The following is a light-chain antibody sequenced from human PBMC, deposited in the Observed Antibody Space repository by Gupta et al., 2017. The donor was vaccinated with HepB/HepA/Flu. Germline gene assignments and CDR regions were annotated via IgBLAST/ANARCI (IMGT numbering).Light chain of an antibody. CDR1: QSISNY. Sequence: DIQMTQSPSSLSASVGDRVTITCRASQSISNYLNWYQQKPGKAPKLLIYAASSLQSEVPSRFSGSGSGTDFTLTISSLQPEDFATYYCQQSYSISLTFGGGTKVEIK. CDR3: QQSYSISLT. J-gene: IGKJ4*01. V-gene: IGKV1-39*01. CDR2: AAS.